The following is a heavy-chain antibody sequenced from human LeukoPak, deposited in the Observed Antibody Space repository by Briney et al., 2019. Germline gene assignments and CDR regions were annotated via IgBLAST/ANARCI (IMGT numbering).Heavy chain of an antibody. CDR3: ARGKPKYSSSSIDY. J-gene: IGHJ4*02. D-gene: IGHD6-6*01. V-gene: IGHV1-69*13. CDR1: GGTFSSYA. CDR2: IIPIFGTA. Sequence: GASVKVSCKASGGTFSSYAISWVRQAPGQGLEWMGGIIPIFGTANYAQKFQGRVTITADESTSTAYMELSSLRSEDTAVYYCARGKPKYSSSSIDYWGQGTLVTVSS.